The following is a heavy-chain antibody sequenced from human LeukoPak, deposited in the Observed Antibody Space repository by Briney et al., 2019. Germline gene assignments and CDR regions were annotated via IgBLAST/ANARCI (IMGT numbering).Heavy chain of an antibody. V-gene: IGHV3-48*04. D-gene: IGHD2-15*01. CDR1: GFTFSSYS. J-gene: IGHJ4*02. CDR3: ARDLSPVAPNYGSGY. Sequence: PGGSLRLSCAASGFTFSSYSINWVRQAPGKGLEWVSYIGGSSSTIYYADSVKGRFTISRDNAKNSLYLQMNSLRAEDTAVYYCARDLSPVAPNYGSGYWGQGTLVTVSS. CDR2: IGGSSSTI.